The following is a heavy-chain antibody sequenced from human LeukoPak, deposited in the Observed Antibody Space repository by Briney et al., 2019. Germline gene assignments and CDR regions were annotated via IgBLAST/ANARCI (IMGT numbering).Heavy chain of an antibody. D-gene: IGHD3-22*01. CDR1: GGSISSGGYS. V-gene: IGHV4-31*11. J-gene: IGHJ4*02. Sequence: SETLSLTCAVSGGSISSGGYSWSWIRQPPGKGLGWIGYIYYSGSTYYNPSLKSRVTISVGTSKNQFSLKLSSVTAADTAVYYCARDNRDYYDSKGFDYWGQGTLVTVSS. CDR3: ARDNRDYYDSKGFDY. CDR2: IYYSGST.